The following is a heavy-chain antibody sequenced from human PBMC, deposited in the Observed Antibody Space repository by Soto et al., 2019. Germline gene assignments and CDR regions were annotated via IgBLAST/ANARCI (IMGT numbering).Heavy chain of an antibody. CDR1: GGSISSYY. V-gene: IGHV4-59*01. CDR2: IYYSGST. J-gene: IGHJ4*02. CDR3: ARDAPSSSYYDY. Sequence: PSETLSLTCTVSGGSISSYYLSWIRQPPGKGLEWIGYIYYSGSTNYNPSLKNRVTMSLDTSKNQFSLKLSSVTAADTAVYYCARDAPSSSYYDYWGQGTLVTVSS. D-gene: IGHD2-2*01.